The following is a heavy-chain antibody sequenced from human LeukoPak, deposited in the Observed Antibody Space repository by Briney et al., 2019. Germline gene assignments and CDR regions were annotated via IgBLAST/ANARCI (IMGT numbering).Heavy chain of an antibody. CDR2: IYYSGST. Sequence: PSETLSLTCTVSGGSISSSSYYWGWIRQPPGKGLEWIGSIYYSGSTYYSPSLKSRVTISVDTSKNQFSLRLSSVTAADTAVYYCARPGGEPYSGSYAGWFDPWGQGTLVTVSS. CDR1: GGSISSSSYY. J-gene: IGHJ5*02. D-gene: IGHD1-26*01. V-gene: IGHV4-39*01. CDR3: ARPGGEPYSGSYAGWFDP.